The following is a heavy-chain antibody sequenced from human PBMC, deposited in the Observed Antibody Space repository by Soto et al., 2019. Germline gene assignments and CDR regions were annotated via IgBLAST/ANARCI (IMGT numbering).Heavy chain of an antibody. J-gene: IGHJ4*02. V-gene: IGHV4-59*01. CDR2: IYYSGST. CDR3: ARVGRGSSRYGYFDY. D-gene: IGHD6-13*01. Sequence: SETLSLTCTVSGGSISSYYWSWIRQPPGKGLEWIGYIYYSGSTNYNPSLKSRVTISVDTSKNQFSLKLSSVAAADTAVYYCARVGRGSSRYGYFDYWGQGTLVTVSS. CDR1: GGSISSYY.